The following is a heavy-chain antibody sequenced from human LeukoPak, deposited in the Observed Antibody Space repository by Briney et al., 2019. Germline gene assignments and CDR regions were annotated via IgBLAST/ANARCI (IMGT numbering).Heavy chain of an antibody. D-gene: IGHD1-1*01. CDR2: IYHSGST. J-gene: IGHJ2*01. Sequence: KPSETLSLTCAVSGYSISSGYYWGWIRQPPGKGLEGVGTIYHSGSTYYDPSLKSRVTISVDTSKNQFSLKLSSVPAADTAVYYCARRYPSRWYFDLWGRGTLVTVSS. V-gene: IGHV4-38-2*01. CDR1: GYSISSGYY. CDR3: ARRYPSRWYFDL.